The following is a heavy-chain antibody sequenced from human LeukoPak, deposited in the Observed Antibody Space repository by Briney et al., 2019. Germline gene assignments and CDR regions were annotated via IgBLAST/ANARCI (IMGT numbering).Heavy chain of an antibody. V-gene: IGHV1-2*02. Sequence: EASVKVSCKASGYTFTGYYMHWVRQAPGQGLEWMGWINPNSGGTNYAQKFQGRVTMTRDTSISTAYMELSRLRSDDTAVYYCARATYYDFWSGYYPYYMDVWGKGTTVTVSS. D-gene: IGHD3-3*01. CDR2: INPNSGGT. CDR1: GYTFTGYY. J-gene: IGHJ6*03. CDR3: ARATYYDFWSGYYPYYMDV.